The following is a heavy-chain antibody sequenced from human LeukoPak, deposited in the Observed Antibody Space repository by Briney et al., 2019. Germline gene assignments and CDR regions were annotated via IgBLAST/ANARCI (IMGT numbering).Heavy chain of an antibody. CDR2: IYYSGST. CDR1: GGSFSSYY. D-gene: IGHD2-21*02. CDR3: AGGDLNYYYYYYMDV. V-gene: IGHV4-59*01. Sequence: SETLSLTCAVYGGSFSSYYWSWIRQPPGKGLEWIGYIYYSGSTNYNPSLKSRVTISVDTSKNQFSLKLSSVTAADTAVYYCAGGDLNYYYYYYMDVWGKGTTVTISS. J-gene: IGHJ6*03.